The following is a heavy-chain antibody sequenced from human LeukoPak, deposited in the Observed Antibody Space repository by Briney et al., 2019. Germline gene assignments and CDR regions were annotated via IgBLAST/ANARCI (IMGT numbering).Heavy chain of an antibody. D-gene: IGHD1-26*01. CDR2: IYTSGST. Sequence: SETLSLTCTVSGGPISSYYWSWTRQPAGKGLEWIGRIYTSGSTNYNPSLKSRVTMSVDTSKNQFSLKLSSVTAADTAVYYCARDHWELYPPYNWFDPWGQGTLVTVSS. CDR1: GGPISSYY. V-gene: IGHV4-4*07. J-gene: IGHJ5*02. CDR3: ARDHWELYPPYNWFDP.